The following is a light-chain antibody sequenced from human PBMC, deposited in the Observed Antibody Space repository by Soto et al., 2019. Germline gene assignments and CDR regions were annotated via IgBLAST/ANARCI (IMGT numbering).Light chain of an antibody. V-gene: IGLV2-23*01. CDR3: SSYAGAVV. Sequence: QSALTQPASMSGSPGQSITLSCTRTSSGVENYNLVSWYQHRPGKAPKLIIYDGSQRPSGVSDRFSGSKSGNTASLTISGLRAEDAADYYCSSYAGAVVFGGGTKLTVL. CDR1: SSGVENYNL. CDR2: DGS. J-gene: IGLJ2*01.